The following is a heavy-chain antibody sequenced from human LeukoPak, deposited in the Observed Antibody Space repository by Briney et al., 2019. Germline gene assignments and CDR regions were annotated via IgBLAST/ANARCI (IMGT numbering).Heavy chain of an antibody. J-gene: IGHJ4*02. D-gene: IGHD3-10*01. CDR3: ARDGPAQMVDFDY. V-gene: IGHV1-2*02. Sequence: AASVTVSCKASGYTFSGTGWYLYWLRQAPGQGLECMGWIYPNNGATAYAQKFQGRVAMTRDTSITTAYMELSRLRPDDTAVYYCARDGPAQMVDFDYWGQGTLVTVSS. CDR2: IYPNNGAT. CDR1: GYTFSGTGWY.